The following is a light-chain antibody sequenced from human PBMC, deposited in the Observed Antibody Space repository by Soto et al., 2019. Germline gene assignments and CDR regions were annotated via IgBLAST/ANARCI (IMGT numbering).Light chain of an antibody. CDR1: SSNIGAGYD. CDR3: QSYDSILRVWV. Sequence: QSVLTQPPSVSGAPGQRVTISCTGSSSNIGAGYDVHWYQQLPGTAPKLLIYGNSNRPSGVPDRFSGSKSGTSASLAITGLQAEDEADYCCQSYDSILRVWVFGGGTKLTVL. CDR2: GNS. J-gene: IGLJ3*02. V-gene: IGLV1-40*01.